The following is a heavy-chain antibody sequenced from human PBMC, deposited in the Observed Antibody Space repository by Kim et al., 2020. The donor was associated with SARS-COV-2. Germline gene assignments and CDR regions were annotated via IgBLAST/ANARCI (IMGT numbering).Heavy chain of an antibody. Sequence: STFNYAASVKGRFTISRDNAKNSLYLQMNSLRDEDTAVYYCARGSSGYYLWGQGTLVTVSS. CDR2: STF. D-gene: IGHD3-22*01. CDR3: ARGSSGYYL. J-gene: IGHJ5*02. V-gene: IGHV3-48*02.